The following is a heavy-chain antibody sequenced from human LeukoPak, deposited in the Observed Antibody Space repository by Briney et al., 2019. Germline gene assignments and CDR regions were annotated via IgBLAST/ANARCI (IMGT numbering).Heavy chain of an antibody. CDR3: VRGIAVAGLYFDY. V-gene: IGHV4-59*01. CDR2: IYYTGST. CDR1: GGSISSYY. D-gene: IGHD6-13*01. Sequence: SETLSLTCTVSGGSISSYYWSWIRQPPGKGLEWIGYIYYTGSTKYNPSLKSRVTISVDTSKNQFSLKLRSVTAADTAVYYFVRGIAVAGLYFDYWGQGTLVTVSS. J-gene: IGHJ4*02.